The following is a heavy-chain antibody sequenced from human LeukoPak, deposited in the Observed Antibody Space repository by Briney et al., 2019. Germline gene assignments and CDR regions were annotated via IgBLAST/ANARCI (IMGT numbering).Heavy chain of an antibody. D-gene: IGHD2-15*01. CDR3: ASRGRATQNIHFDY. Sequence: KTSETLSLTCAVSGGSISSGGYSWSWIRQPPGKGLEWIGYIYHSGSTYYNPSLKSRVTISVDKSKNQFSLKLSSVTAADTAVYYCASRGRATQNIHFDYWGQGTLVTVSS. V-gene: IGHV4-30-2*01. CDR2: IYHSGST. J-gene: IGHJ4*02. CDR1: GGSISSGGYS.